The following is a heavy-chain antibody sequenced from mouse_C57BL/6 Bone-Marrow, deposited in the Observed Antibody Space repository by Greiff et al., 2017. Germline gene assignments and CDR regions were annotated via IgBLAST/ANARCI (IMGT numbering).Heavy chain of an antibody. V-gene: IGHV1-64*01. CDR2: IHPNSGST. CDR1: GYTFTSYW. D-gene: IGHD1-1*01. CDR3: ARPFITTVVRAY. Sequence: VQLQQSGAELVKPGASVKLSCKASGYTFTSYWMHWVKQRPGQGLEWIGMIHPNSGSTNYNEKFKSKATLTVDKSSSTAYMQLSSLTSEDSAVYYCARPFITTVVRAYWGQGTLVTVSA. J-gene: IGHJ3*01.